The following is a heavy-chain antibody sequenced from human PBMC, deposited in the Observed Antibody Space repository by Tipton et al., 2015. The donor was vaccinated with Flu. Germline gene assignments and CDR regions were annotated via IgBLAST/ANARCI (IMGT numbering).Heavy chain of an antibody. CDR1: GFTFSSYS. D-gene: IGHD2-2*02. CDR3: ARGSYTADAFDI. J-gene: IGHJ3*02. V-gene: IGHV3-21*01. CDR2: ISSSSSYI. Sequence: SLRLSCAASGFTFSSYSMNWVRQAPGKGLEWVSSISSSSSYIYYADSVKGRFTISRDNAKNSLYLQMNSLRAEDTAVYYCARGSYTADAFDIWGQGTMVTVSS.